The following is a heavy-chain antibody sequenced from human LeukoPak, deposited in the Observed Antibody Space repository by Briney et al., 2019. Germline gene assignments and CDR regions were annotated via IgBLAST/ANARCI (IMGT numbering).Heavy chain of an antibody. J-gene: IGHJ4*02. Sequence: GGSLRLSCAASGFTCSSYSMNWVRQAPGKGLEWVSSISSSSYIYYADSVKGRFTISRDNAKNSLYLQMNSLRAEDTAVYYCASPPPMVGATEGGSAYWGQGTLVTVSS. CDR3: ASPPPMVGATEGGSAY. CDR1: GFTCSSYS. CDR2: ISSSSYI. D-gene: IGHD1-26*01. V-gene: IGHV3-21*01.